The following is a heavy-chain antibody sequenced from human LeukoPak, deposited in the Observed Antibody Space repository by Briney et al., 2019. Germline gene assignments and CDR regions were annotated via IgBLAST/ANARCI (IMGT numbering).Heavy chain of an antibody. CDR2: ISYDGSNK. CDR1: GFTFSSYG. D-gene: IGHD3-9*01. CDR3: AKGDVTGYYYGAFDY. J-gene: IGHJ4*02. Sequence: PARSLRLSCAASGFTFSSYGMHWVRQAPGKGLEWVAVISYDGSNKYYADSVKGRFTISGDNSKNTLYLQMNSLRAEDTAVYYCAKGDVTGYYYGAFDYWGQGTLVTVSS. V-gene: IGHV3-30*18.